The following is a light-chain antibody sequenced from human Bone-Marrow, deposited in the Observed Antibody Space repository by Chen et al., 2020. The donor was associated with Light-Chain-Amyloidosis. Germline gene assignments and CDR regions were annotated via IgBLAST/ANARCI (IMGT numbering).Light chain of an antibody. CDR3: QVWDRSSDRPV. CDR1: NIGATS. V-gene: IGLV3-21*02. J-gene: IGLJ3*02. Sequence: SYVLTQPSSVSVAPGQTATIACGGKNIGATSVHWYQTTPGQAPLLVVYDDSDRPSGIPERLSGSNSGNAATLTISRGETGDEADYYCQVWDRSSDRPVFGGGTKLTVL. CDR2: DDS.